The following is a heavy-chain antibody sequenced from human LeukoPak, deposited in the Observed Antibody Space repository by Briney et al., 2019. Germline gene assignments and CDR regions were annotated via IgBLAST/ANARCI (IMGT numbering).Heavy chain of an antibody. Sequence: GGSLRLSCAASGFTFSSYAMSWVRQAPGKGLEWVSGIGGSGTRTYYADSVKGRFTISRDNSKNTLYLQMNSLRDEDTAVYYCAKDSHWILFDDWGQGTLVTVSS. J-gene: IGHJ4*02. D-gene: IGHD2-2*03. CDR1: GFTFSSYA. CDR3: AKDSHWILFDD. V-gene: IGHV3-23*01. CDR2: IGGSGTRT.